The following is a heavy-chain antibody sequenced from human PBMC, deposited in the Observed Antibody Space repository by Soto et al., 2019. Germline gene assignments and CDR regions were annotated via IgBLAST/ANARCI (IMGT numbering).Heavy chain of an antibody. D-gene: IGHD1-7*01. Sequence: SETLSLTCSVSGDSISSGRYYWTWIRQHPGKGLEWIGYIYNTGTTYYNSSLKTRVLISLDASKNQFSLKLNSVTAADMAVYRCARGTPANGMDVWGQGTTVTVS. J-gene: IGHJ6*02. CDR1: GDSISSGRYY. CDR2: IYNTGTT. CDR3: ARGTPANGMDV. V-gene: IGHV4-31*03.